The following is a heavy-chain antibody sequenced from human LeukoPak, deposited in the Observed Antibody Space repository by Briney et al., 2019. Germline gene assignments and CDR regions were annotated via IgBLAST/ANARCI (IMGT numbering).Heavy chain of an antibody. CDR1: GFTFSDYY. V-gene: IGHV3-11*01. CDR2: ISSSGSTI. CDR3: ARSPGTYYYDSSGYSLFDY. Sequence: GGSLRLSCAASGFTFSDYYMSWIRQAPGKGLEWVSYISSSGSTIYYADSVKGRFTISRDNAKNSLYLQMNSLRAEDTAVYYCARSPGTYYYDSSGYSLFDYWGQGTLVTVSS. D-gene: IGHD3-22*01. J-gene: IGHJ4*02.